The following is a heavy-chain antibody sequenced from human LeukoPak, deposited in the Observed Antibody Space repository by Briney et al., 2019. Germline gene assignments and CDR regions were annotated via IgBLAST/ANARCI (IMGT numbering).Heavy chain of an antibody. Sequence: SETLSLTCSVSGVSIRSNSYCWGWIRQPPGKGLEWIGSICNSGSTFYNPSLKSRVTMSVDTSKNQFSLKLSSVTAADTAVYYCARSLVVGIWVDYWGQGTLVTVSS. J-gene: IGHJ4*02. D-gene: IGHD2-15*01. CDR1: GVSIRSNSYC. CDR2: ICNSGST. V-gene: IGHV4-39*07. CDR3: ARSLVVGIWVDY.